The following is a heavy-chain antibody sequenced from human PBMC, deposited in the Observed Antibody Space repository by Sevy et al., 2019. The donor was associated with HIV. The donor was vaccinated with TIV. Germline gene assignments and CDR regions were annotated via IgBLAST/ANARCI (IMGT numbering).Heavy chain of an antibody. J-gene: IGHJ6*03. CDR3: ARVITGIVGATGDYYYYYYMDV. CDR1: GYTFTSYG. V-gene: IGHV1-18*04. Sequence: ASVKVSCKASGYTFTSYGISWVRQAPGQGLEWMGWISAYNGNTNYAQKLQGRVTMTTDTSTSTAYMELRGLGSDDTAVYYCARVITGIVGATGDYYYYYYMDVWGKGTTVTVSS. D-gene: IGHD1-26*01. CDR2: ISAYNGNT.